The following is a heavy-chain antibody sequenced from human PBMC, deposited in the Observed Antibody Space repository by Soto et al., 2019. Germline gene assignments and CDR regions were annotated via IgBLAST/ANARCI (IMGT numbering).Heavy chain of an antibody. CDR2: INPNSGGA. CDR3: ARDGNYDFWSGSAPDFDY. V-gene: IGHV1-2*04. D-gene: IGHD3-3*01. J-gene: IGHJ4*02. CDR1: GYTFTGYY. Sequence: ASVKVSCKAAGYTFTGYYIHWVRQAPGQGLEWMGWINPNSGGANIAQKFQGWVTMTRDTSISTAYMELSRLRSDDTAVYYCARDGNYDFWSGSAPDFDYWGQGTLVTVPQ.